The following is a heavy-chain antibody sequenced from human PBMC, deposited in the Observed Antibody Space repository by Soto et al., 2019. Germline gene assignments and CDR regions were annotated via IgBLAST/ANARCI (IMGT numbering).Heavy chain of an antibody. D-gene: IGHD3-10*01. Sequence: QVRLVQSGAEVKKPGSSVKLSCKVSRGNSNSYSIAWVRQAPGQGLQWLGTIVPLSGTPNHAHKFQGRVTITADISTNTAYLELSCLRYEDTAIYYCARDWRQMSLGGFFDFWGQGSLVTISS. J-gene: IGHJ5*01. CDR3: ARDWRQMSLGGFFDF. V-gene: IGHV1-69*06. CDR2: IVPLSGTP. CDR1: RGNSNSYS.